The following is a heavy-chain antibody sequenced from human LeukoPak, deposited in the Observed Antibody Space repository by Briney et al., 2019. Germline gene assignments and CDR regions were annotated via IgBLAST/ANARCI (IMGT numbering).Heavy chain of an antibody. J-gene: IGHJ5*02. V-gene: IGHV1-2*02. CDR2: INPNSGGT. CDR1: GYTFTGYY. CDR3: ARKLLQSFWFDP. Sequence: ASVSVSCKASGYTFTGYYMHWVRQAPGQGLEWMGWINPNSGGTNYAQKFQGRVTMTRDTSISTAYMELSRLRSDDTAVYYCARKLLQSFWFDPWGQGTLVTVSS. D-gene: IGHD2-15*01.